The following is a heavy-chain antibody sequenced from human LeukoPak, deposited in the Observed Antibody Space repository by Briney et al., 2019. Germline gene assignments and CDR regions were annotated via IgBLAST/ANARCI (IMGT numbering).Heavy chain of an antibody. CDR1: GFTFSYNG. Sequence: PGGSLRLSCAASGFTFSYNGMHWVRQAPGKGLEWVTIISYDGSINYYADSVKGRFTISRDNSKKTVFLQMNSLRAEDTAVYYCAKDSGVVVVITTLDYWGQGTLVTVSS. CDR2: ISYDGSIN. D-gene: IGHD3-22*01. CDR3: AKDSGVVVVITTLDY. V-gene: IGHV3-30*18. J-gene: IGHJ4*02.